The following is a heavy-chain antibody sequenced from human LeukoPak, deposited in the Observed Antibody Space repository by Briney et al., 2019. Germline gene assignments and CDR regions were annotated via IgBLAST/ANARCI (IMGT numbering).Heavy chain of an antibody. CDR2: IRSKAYGGTT. D-gene: IGHD3-9*01. Sequence: GGSLRPSCTASGFTFGDYAMSWVRQAPGKGLEWVGFIRSKAYGGTTEYAASVKGRFTISRDDSKSIAYLQMNSLKTEDTAVYYCTRDRDDILTGYWLDYYYYYGMDVWGQGTTVTVSS. V-gene: IGHV3-49*04. CDR3: TRDRDDILTGYWLDYYYYYGMDV. J-gene: IGHJ6*02. CDR1: GFTFGDYA.